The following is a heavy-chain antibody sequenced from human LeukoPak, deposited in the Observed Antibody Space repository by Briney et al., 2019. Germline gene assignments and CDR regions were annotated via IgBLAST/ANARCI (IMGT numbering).Heavy chain of an antibody. V-gene: IGHV4-31*03. CDR1: GDSISSGGHY. CDR3: ARGGFYCGGDCYVDY. CDR2: IFYTGST. D-gene: IGHD2-21*02. J-gene: IGHJ4*02. Sequence: SETLSLTCTVSGDSISSGGHYWNWIRQRPGKGLEWIGYIFYTGSTNYNPSLKSRVTISVDTSKNQFSLRLSSVTAADTAVYYCARGGFYCGGDCYVDYWGQGTLVTVSS.